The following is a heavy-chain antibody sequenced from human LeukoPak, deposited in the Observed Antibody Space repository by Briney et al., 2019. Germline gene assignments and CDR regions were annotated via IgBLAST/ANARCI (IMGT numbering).Heavy chain of an antibody. D-gene: IGHD3-22*01. V-gene: IGHV3-33*01. CDR3: ARSPYYYDSSGYAVVSNWFDP. Sequence: GGSLRLSCAASGFTFSSYGMHWVRQAPGKGLEWVAVIWYDGSNKYYADSVKGRFTISRDNSKNTLYLQMNSLRAEDTAVYYCARSPYYYDSSGYAVVSNWFDPWGQGTLVTVSS. CDR1: GFTFSSYG. CDR2: IWYDGSNK. J-gene: IGHJ5*02.